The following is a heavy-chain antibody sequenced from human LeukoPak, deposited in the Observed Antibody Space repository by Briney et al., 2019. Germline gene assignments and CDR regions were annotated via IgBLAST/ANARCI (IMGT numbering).Heavy chain of an antibody. CDR1: GFTFSGYV. CDR3: ARGTYSGYHYFDY. J-gene: IGHJ4*02. D-gene: IGHD5-12*01. V-gene: IGHV3-33*01. CDR2: IWSDGSNK. Sequence: TGGSLRLSCAASGFTFSGYVMHWVRQVPGKGLEWVAVIWSDGSNKYYEDSVKGRFTISRDNSKNTLYLQMNSLRAEDTAVYYCARGTYSGYHYFDYWGQGTLVTVSS.